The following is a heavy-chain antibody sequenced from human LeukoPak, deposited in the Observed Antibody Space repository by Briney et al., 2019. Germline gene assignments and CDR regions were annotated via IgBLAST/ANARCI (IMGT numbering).Heavy chain of an antibody. Sequence: SGGSLRLSCAASGFTFSSYSMNWVRQAPGKGLEWVSSISSSSSYIYYADSVKGRFTISRDNAKNSLYLQMNSLRAEDTAVYYCARDSRMVRGVITQYYYFDYWGQGTLVTVSS. CDR3: ARDSRMVRGVITQYYYFDY. CDR1: GFTFSSYS. J-gene: IGHJ4*02. D-gene: IGHD3-10*01. V-gene: IGHV3-21*04. CDR2: ISSSSSYI.